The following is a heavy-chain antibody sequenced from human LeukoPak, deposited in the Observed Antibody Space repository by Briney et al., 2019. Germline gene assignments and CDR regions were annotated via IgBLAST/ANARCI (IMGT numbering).Heavy chain of an antibody. V-gene: IGHV4-34*01. D-gene: IGHD2-15*01. CDR3: ARGRRKFLGGGSCYSDY. Sequence: SETLSLTCAVYGGSFSGYYWSWIRQPPGKGLEWIGEINHSGGTNYNPSLKSRVTISVDTSKNQFSLKLSSVTAADTAVYYCARGRRKFLGGGSCYSDYWGQGTLVTVSS. J-gene: IGHJ4*02. CDR1: GGSFSGYY. CDR2: INHSGGT.